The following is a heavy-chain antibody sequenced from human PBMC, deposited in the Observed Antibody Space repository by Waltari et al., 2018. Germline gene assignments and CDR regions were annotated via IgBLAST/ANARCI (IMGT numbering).Heavy chain of an antibody. CDR3: AKWGITVTTDLSGYYYYYGMAV. Sequence: EVQLLESGGGLVQPGGSLRLSCAASGFTFSSYAMSWVRQAPGKGLEWVSAISGSGGSTYYADSVKGRFTISRDNSKNTLYLQMNSLRAEDTAVYYCAKWGITVTTDLSGYYYYYGMAVWGQGITV. CDR1: GFTFSSYA. J-gene: IGHJ6*02. V-gene: IGHV3-23*01. D-gene: IGHD4-17*01. CDR2: ISGSGGST.